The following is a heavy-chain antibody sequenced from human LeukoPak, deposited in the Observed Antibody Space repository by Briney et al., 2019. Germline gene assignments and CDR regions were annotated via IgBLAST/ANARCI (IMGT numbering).Heavy chain of an antibody. J-gene: IGHJ5*02. Sequence: GGSLRLSCAASGFTFSNYWMHWVRQVPWKGPEWVSHINGDGSDTGYADSVKGRFTISRDNRKNTVYLQMNSLRAEDTAVYYCARDQLSYCDGDCPWGQGTLVTVSS. D-gene: IGHD2-21*02. CDR1: GFTFSNYW. CDR3: ARDQLSYCDGDCP. V-gene: IGHV3-74*01. CDR2: INGDGSDT.